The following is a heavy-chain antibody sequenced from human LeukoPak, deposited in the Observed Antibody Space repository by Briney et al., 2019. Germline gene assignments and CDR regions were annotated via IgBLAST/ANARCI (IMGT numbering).Heavy chain of an antibody. CDR3: AKDSIYGDGKWDIDY. J-gene: IGHJ4*02. Sequence: GGSLRLSCAASGFNFSVYAMSWVRLAPGKGLEWVSGIFGDGSSTYSDSVKGRFTISKDYSKNTLFLQMNSLSAEDTAMYYCAKDSIYGDGKWDIDYWGQGTLVTVSS. CDR2: IFGDGSST. CDR1: GFNFSVYA. V-gene: IGHV3-23*01. D-gene: IGHD1-26*01.